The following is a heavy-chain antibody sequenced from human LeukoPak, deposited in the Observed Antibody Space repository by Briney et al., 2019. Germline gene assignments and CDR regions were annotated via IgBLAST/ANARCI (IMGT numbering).Heavy chain of an antibody. CDR3: ARIDSITAIKTDY. Sequence: ASVKVSCKASGYTFTGYYMHWVRQAPGQGLEWMGRINPNSGGTNYALKFQGRVTMTRDTSISTAYMELSRLRSDDTAVYYCARIDSITAIKTDYWGQGTLVTVSS. D-gene: IGHD5-18*01. V-gene: IGHV1-2*06. CDR1: GYTFTGYY. CDR2: INPNSGGT. J-gene: IGHJ4*02.